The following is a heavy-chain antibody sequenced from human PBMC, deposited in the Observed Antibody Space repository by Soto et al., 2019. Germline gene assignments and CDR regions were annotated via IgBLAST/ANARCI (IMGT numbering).Heavy chain of an antibody. D-gene: IGHD4-4*01. CDR2: INSDGSTT. V-gene: IGHV3-74*01. CDR3: ARGSRDDYNALDY. CDR1: GFTLSGYS. J-gene: IGHJ4*02. Sequence: HPGGSLRLSCAASGFTLSGYSMHWVRQAPGKGLVWVSCINSDGSTTTYADSVKGRFTISRDDAKNTLYLQMNSLRAEDTAVYYCARGSRDDYNALDYWGQGTLVTVSS.